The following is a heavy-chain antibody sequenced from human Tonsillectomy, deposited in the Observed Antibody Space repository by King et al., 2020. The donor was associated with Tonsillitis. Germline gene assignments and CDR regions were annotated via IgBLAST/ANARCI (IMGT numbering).Heavy chain of an antibody. CDR2: IYWDDDK. D-gene: IGHD3-16*01. CDR1: GFSLSTSGVG. V-gene: IGHV2-5*02. Sequence: ITLKESGPTLVKPTQTLTLTCTFSGFSLSTSGVGVGWIRQPPGKALEWLALIYWDDDKRYSPSLKCRLTITKDTSKNQGVLTMTNMDPVDTATYYCAHSESWGVDWYFDLWGRGTLVTVSS. CDR3: AHSESWGVDWYFDL. J-gene: IGHJ2*01.